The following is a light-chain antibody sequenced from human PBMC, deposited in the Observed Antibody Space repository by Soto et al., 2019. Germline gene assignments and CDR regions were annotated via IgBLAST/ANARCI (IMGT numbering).Light chain of an antibody. Sequence: SYELTQPPSVSVAPGQTARISCGGANIGSKVVHWFQQKPGQAPVLVVYDDRARPSGIPERFSGSNSGNTATLTISGAEAGDEADYYCQVWDSSRNRVFGGGTKLTVL. CDR2: DDR. CDR3: QVWDSSRNRV. V-gene: IGLV3-21*02. J-gene: IGLJ2*01. CDR1: NIGSKV.